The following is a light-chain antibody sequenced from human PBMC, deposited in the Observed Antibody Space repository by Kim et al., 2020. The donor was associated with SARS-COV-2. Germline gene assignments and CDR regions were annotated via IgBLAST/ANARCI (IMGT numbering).Light chain of an antibody. CDR3: QTWGDGFRV. CDR2: VNSDGNH. J-gene: IGLJ3*02. Sequence: IAWHQHRPEKGPRYLMTVNSDGNHIRGDGIPNRFSGSSSGADRFLTISSLQSEDEAEYYCQTWGDGFRVFGGGTKVTVL. V-gene: IGLV4-69*02.